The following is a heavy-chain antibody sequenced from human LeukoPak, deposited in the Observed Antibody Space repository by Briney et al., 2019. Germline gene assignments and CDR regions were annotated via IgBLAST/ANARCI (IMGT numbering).Heavy chain of an antibody. CDR1: GGSFSGYY. CDR2: INHSGST. J-gene: IGHJ4*02. D-gene: IGHD3-10*01. V-gene: IGHV4-34*01. CDR3: ARLRRDTMVRGVIITNRVFDY. Sequence: SETLSLTCAVYGGSFSGYYWSWIRQPPGKGLEWIGEINHSGSTNYNPSLKSRVTISVDTSKNQFSLKLSSVTAADTAVYYCARLRRDTMVRGVIITNRVFDYWGQGTLVTVSS.